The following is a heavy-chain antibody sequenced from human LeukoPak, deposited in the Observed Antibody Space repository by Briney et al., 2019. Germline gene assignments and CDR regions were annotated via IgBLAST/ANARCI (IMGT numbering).Heavy chain of an antibody. J-gene: IGHJ4*02. CDR1: GYSFTSYW. V-gene: IGHV5-51*01. D-gene: IGHD5-12*01. CDR3: ARLGIVASITTTYYFDY. Sequence: GESLKISCKGSGYSFTSYWIGWVRQMPGKGLEWMGIIYPGDSDTRYSPSFQGQVTISADKSISTAYLQWSSLKASDTAMYYCARLGIVASITTTYYFDYWGQGTLVTVSS. CDR2: IYPGDSDT.